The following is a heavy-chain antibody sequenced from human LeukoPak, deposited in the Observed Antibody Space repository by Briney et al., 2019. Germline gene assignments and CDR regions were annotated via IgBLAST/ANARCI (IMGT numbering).Heavy chain of an antibody. V-gene: IGHV4-30-4*01. CDR1: GGSISSGDYY. CDR3: ARAKYYYYDMDV. CDR2: IYYSGNT. Sequence: SETLSLTCTVSGGSISSGDYYWGWIRQPPGKGLEWIGYIYYSGNTYYNPSLKSRVTISVDTSKDQFSLKLSSVTAADTAVYYCARAKYYYYDMDVWGQGTTVTVSS. J-gene: IGHJ6*02.